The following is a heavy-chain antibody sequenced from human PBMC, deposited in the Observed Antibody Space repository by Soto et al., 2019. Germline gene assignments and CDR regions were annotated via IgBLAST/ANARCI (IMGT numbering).Heavy chain of an antibody. D-gene: IGHD1-1*01. Sequence: QLQLQESGSGLVKPSQTLSLTCAVSGGSISSGSSSWSWIRQPPGKALEWIGYIYHYGSTYYNPSLKSRVTISVDRSKNQFSLNLSSVTAADTAVYYCARLDWTGTTSGFDIWGQGTIVTVSS. CDR2: IYHYGST. V-gene: IGHV4-30-2*01. CDR1: GGSISSGSSS. CDR3: ARLDWTGTTSGFDI. J-gene: IGHJ3*02.